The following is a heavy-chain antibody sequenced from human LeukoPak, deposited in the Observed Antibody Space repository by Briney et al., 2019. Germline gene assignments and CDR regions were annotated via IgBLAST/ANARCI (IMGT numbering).Heavy chain of an antibody. J-gene: IGHJ6*03. CDR3: ARDGHYYYMDV. CDR2: IYYSGST. CDR1: GGSISSYY. V-gene: IGHV4-59*01. Sequence: SETLSLTCTVSGGSISSYYWSWIRQPPGKGLEWIGYIYYSGSTNYNPSLKSRVTISVDTSKNQFSLKLSSVTAAGTAVYYCARDGHYYYMDVWGKGTTVTDSS.